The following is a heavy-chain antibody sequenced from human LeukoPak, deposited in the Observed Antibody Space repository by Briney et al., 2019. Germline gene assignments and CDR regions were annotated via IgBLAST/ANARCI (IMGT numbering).Heavy chain of an antibody. V-gene: IGHV1-18*01. CDR1: GYTFTSYG. D-gene: IGHD3-22*01. J-gene: IGHJ4*02. CDR2: ISAYNGNT. CDR3: ARDGNRRYYDSSGYQFDY. Sequence: ASVRVSCKASGYTFTSYGISWVRQAPGQGLEWMGWISAYNGNTNYAQKLQGRVTMTTDTSTSTAYMELRSLRSDDTAVYYCARDGNRRYYDSSGYQFDYWGQGTLVTVSS.